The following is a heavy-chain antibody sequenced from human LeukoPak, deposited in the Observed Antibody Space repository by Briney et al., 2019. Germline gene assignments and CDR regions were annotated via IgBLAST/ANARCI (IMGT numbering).Heavy chain of an antibody. V-gene: IGHV4-59*01. CDR3: ARVLGYCSSTSCRHYYYYGMDV. D-gene: IGHD2-2*01. CDR1: GGSISSYY. Sequence: SETLSLSCTVSGGSISSYYWSWSRQPPGKGLEWIGYIYYSGSTNYNPSLKSRVTISVDTSKNQFSLKLSSVTAADTAVYYCARVLGYCSSTSCRHYYYYGMDVWGQGTTVTVSS. J-gene: IGHJ6*02. CDR2: IYYSGST.